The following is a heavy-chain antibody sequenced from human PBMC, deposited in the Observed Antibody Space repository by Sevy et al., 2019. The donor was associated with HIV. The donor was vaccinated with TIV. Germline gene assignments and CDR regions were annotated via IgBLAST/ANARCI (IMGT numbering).Heavy chain of an antibody. CDR1: GFTVSGNY. Sequence: GGSLRLSCAASGFTVSGNYMSWVRQAPGKGLEWVSGIFSGGNTHFADSVKGRFTISRANSKNTLSLQMNSLSAEDTDVYYCARAVEDYSDSSAWDWYFDLWGRGTLVTVSS. CDR2: IFSGGNT. D-gene: IGHD3-22*01. J-gene: IGHJ2*01. CDR3: ARAVEDYSDSSAWDWYFDL. V-gene: IGHV3-66*01.